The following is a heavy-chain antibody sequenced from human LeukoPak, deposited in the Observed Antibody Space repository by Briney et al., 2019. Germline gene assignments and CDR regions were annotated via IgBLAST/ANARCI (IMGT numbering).Heavy chain of an antibody. CDR2: IYSGGST. CDR1: GFTVSSNY. J-gene: IGHJ3*02. CDR3: ARDGTDYGDYGPLNDAFDI. D-gene: IGHD4-17*01. V-gene: IGHV3-53*01. Sequence: GGSLRLSCAASGFTVSSNYMSWVRQAPGKGLEWVSVIYSGGSTYYADSVKGRFTISRDNSKNTLYLQMNSLRAEDTAVYYCARDGTDYGDYGPLNDAFDIWGQGTMVTVSS.